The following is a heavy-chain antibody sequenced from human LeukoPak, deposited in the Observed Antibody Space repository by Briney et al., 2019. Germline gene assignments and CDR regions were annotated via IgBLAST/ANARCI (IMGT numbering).Heavy chain of an antibody. V-gene: IGHV3-43*02. J-gene: IGHJ4*02. Sequence: GSLRLSCAASGFTFSDYYMSWIRQAPGKGLEWVSLISGDAGSTYYADSVKGRFTISRDDSKNSLYLQMNSLRTEDTAFYYCAKDIYRGLDMATRPDYWGQGTLVTVSS. CDR3: AKDIYRGLDMATRPDY. D-gene: IGHD5-24*01. CDR1: GFTFSDYY. CDR2: ISGDAGST.